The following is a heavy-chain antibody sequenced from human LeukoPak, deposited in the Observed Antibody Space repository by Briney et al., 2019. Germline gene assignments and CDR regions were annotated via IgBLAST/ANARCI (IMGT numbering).Heavy chain of an antibody. J-gene: IGHJ4*02. CDR3: ARGQGDDYGHKYYFDY. CDR2: IYYSGST. V-gene: IGHV4-39*07. D-gene: IGHD4-17*01. CDR1: GGSISSSSYY. Sequence: SETLSLTCTVSGGSISSSSYYWGWIRKPPGKGLEWIGSIYYSGSTYYNPSLKSRVTISVDTSKNQFSLKLSSVTAADTAVYYCARGQGDDYGHKYYFDYWGQGTLVNVSS.